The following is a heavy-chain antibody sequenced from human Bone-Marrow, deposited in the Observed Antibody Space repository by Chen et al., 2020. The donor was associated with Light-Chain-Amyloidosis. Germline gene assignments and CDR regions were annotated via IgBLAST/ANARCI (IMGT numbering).Heavy chain of an antibody. CDR2: TYYRSKWYN. J-gene: IGHJ4*02. CDR3: ARGDGYNFLGYFDY. Sequence: QVQLQQSGPGLVKPSQTLSLTCAISGDSVSSNSAAWNWIRQSPSGGLEWLGRTYYRSKWYNDYTVSVKSRVTINPDTSKNQFSLQLNSVTPEDTAVYYCARGDGYNFLGYFDYWGQGTLVTVSS. D-gene: IGHD5-12*01. V-gene: IGHV6-1*01. CDR1: GDSVSSNSAA.